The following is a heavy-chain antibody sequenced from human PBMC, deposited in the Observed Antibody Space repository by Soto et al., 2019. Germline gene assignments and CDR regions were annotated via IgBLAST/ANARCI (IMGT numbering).Heavy chain of an antibody. Sequence: QVQLVESGGCVVQPGRSLRLSCAASGFTFSSYGMHWVRQAPGKGLEWVAVISYDGSNKYYADSVKGRFTISRDNSKNTLYLQMNSLRAEDTAVYYCAKGHRHVDTARWVTRGGSARTGMDVWGQGTTVTVSS. V-gene: IGHV3-30*18. CDR3: AKGHRHVDTARWVTRGGSARTGMDV. CDR2: ISYDGSNK. D-gene: IGHD5-18*01. J-gene: IGHJ6*02. CDR1: GFTFSSYG.